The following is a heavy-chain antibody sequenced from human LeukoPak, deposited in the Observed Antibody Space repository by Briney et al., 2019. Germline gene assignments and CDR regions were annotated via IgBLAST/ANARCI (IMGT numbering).Heavy chain of an antibody. D-gene: IGHD4-17*01. J-gene: IGHJ4*02. CDR3: ARSYGGYFHLFDY. Sequence: SETLSLTCAVYGGSFSGYYWSWIRQPPGKGLEWIGEINHSGSTNYNPSLKSRVTISVDTSKNQFSLKLSSVTAADTAVYYCARSYGGYFHLFDYWGQGTLVTVSS. CDR1: GGSFSGYY. CDR2: INHSGST. V-gene: IGHV4-34*01.